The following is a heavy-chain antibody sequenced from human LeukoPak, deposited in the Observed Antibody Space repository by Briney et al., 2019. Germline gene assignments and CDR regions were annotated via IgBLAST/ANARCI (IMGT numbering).Heavy chain of an antibody. Sequence: SGTLSLTCTVSGGSISSSSYYWGWIRQPPGKGLEWIGSIYYSGSTYYNPSLKSRVTISVDTSKNQFSLKMSSVTAAGTAVYYCARHSRYFDWLFDAFDIWGQGTMVTVSS. V-gene: IGHV4-39*01. CDR1: GGSISSSSYY. CDR2: IYYSGST. D-gene: IGHD3-9*01. J-gene: IGHJ3*02. CDR3: ARHSRYFDWLFDAFDI.